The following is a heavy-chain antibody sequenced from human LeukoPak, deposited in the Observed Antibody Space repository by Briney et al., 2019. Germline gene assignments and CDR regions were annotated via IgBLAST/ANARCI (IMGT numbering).Heavy chain of an antibody. CDR1: GYSLTSFD. J-gene: IGHJ6*02. V-gene: IGHV1-8*01. D-gene: IGHD6-13*01. CDR3: ARGGSSSSYYNNYGMDV. CDR2: MNPKRGNT. Sequence: GASVTVSCKASGYSLTSFDINWVRQGSGQGLEWMGWMNPKRGNTGYAPRFQGRVTITRDTSINTAFMELSSLRPDDTAIYYCARGGSSSSYYNNYGMDVWGQGTTITVSS.